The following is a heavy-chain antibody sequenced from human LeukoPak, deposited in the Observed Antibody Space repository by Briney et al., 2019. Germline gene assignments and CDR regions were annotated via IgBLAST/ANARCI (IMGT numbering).Heavy chain of an antibody. CDR3: ARDIAAAGLGDFDS. CDR2: IYPSGST. D-gene: IGHD6-13*01. V-gene: IGHV4-61*02. Sequence: SQTLSLTCTVSGGSISSGGYYWSWIRQHPGKGLEWIGRIYPSGSTHYNPSLKSRVTMSADTSKKEFSLKLTSVTAADTAVYYCARDIAAAGLGDFDSWGQGIQVTVSS. J-gene: IGHJ4*02. CDR1: GGSISSGGYY.